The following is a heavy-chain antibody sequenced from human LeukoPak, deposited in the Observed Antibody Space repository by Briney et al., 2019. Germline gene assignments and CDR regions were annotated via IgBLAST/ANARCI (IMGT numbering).Heavy chain of an antibody. Sequence: GGSLRLSXAGSGFIFSSYAMSWVRQAPGKGLEWDSAMSGVGGNTFYTDSVRGRFTISRDNSKNTLYLQMNSLRAEDTAIYYCAKTSRWERDYFDYWGQGTLVTVSS. D-gene: IGHD5-24*01. CDR3: AKTSRWERDYFDY. J-gene: IGHJ4*02. V-gene: IGHV3-23*01. CDR2: MSGVGGNT. CDR1: GFIFSSYA.